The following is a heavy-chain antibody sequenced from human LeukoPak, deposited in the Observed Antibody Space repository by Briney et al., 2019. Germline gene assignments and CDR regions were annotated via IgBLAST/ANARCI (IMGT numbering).Heavy chain of an antibody. CDR2: INPNSGGT. CDR1: GYTFTGYY. J-gene: IGHJ4*02. Sequence: ASVKVSCKASGYTFTGYYMHWVRQAPGQGLEWMGWINPNSGGTNYAQKFQGRVTMTTDTSTSTAYMELRSLRSDDTAVYYCARETYYYDSSGYYNYFDYWGQGTLVTVSS. CDR3: ARETYYYDSSGYYNYFDY. V-gene: IGHV1-2*02. D-gene: IGHD3-22*01.